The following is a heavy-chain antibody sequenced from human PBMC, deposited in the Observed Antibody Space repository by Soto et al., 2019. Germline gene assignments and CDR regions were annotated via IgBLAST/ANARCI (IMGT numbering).Heavy chain of an antibody. CDR2: IRQDGSEK. J-gene: IGHJ4*02. CDR3: ARAVQYYDYVWGSYRYRNYFDY. Sequence: EVELVESGGGLVQPGGSLRLSCTASGITFSNFWMGWVRQAPGKGAEWVANIRQDGSEKYYVDSVKGRFTISRDNAKNSLYLQMNSLRAEDTAVYYCARAVQYYDYVWGSYRYRNYFDYWGQGTLVTVSS. D-gene: IGHD3-16*02. V-gene: IGHV3-7*01. CDR1: GITFSNFW.